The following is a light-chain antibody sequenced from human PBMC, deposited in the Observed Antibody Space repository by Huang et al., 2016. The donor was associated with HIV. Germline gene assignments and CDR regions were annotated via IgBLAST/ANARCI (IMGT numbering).Light chain of an antibody. CDR2: GAS. V-gene: IGKV3-15*01. J-gene: IGKJ3*01. Sequence: EIVMTQSPATLSVSPGERATLSCRASQSVSSNVAWYRQKPGQAPRLLIYGASTRATGIPARFSGSGSGTEFTLTISSLQSEDFAVYYCQQYNNWPGTFGPGTKVDIK. CDR1: QSVSSN. CDR3: QQYNNWPGT.